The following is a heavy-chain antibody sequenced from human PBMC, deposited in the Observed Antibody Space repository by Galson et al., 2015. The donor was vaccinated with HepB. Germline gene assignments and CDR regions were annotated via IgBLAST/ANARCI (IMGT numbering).Heavy chain of an antibody. V-gene: IGHV3-30*18. CDR1: GFTFNSYA. D-gene: IGHD3-3*01. Sequence: SLRLSCAASGFTFNSYAMHWVRQAPGKGLEWVAVISYDGSIKYYVDSVKGRFTISRDDSINTVYLQMNSLRPEDTAVYYCAKDFGESVFGVVIRWYFDLWGRGTLVAVSS. CDR2: ISYDGSIK. CDR3: AKDFGESVFGVVIRWYFDL. J-gene: IGHJ2*01.